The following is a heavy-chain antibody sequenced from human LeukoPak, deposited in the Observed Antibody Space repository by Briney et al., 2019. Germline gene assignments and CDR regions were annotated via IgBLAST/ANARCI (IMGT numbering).Heavy chain of an antibody. CDR2: IYYSGST. CDR1: GGSISSGGYY. Sequence: SQTLSLTCTVSGGSISSGGYYWSWIRRHPGKGPEWIGYIYYSGSTYYNPSLKSRVTISVDTSKNQFSLKLSSVTAADTAVYYCARGDYLYYFDYWGQGTLVTVSS. V-gene: IGHV4-31*03. D-gene: IGHD4-17*01. J-gene: IGHJ4*02. CDR3: ARGDYLYYFDY.